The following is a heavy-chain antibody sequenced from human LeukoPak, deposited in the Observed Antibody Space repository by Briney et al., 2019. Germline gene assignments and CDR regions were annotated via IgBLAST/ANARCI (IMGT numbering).Heavy chain of an antibody. CDR3: ARVSDY. CDR2: INHSGST. CDR1: AGSFISSSHH. V-gene: IGHV4-39*07. J-gene: IGHJ4*02. Sequence: KPSETLSLTCTVSAGSFISSSHHWGWIRQSPGKGLEWIGEINHSGSTNYNPSLKSRVTISVDTSKNQFSLKLSSVTAADTAVYYCARVSDYWGQGTLVTVSS.